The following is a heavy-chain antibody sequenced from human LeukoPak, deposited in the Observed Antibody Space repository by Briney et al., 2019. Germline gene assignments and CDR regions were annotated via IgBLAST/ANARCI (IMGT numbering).Heavy chain of an antibody. CDR3: ARDAGWGRFDY. D-gene: IGHD1-26*01. V-gene: IGHV3-7*01. CDR1: GFIFSGHW. CDR2: INQDGSVT. Sequence: QARGSLRLSCADSGFIFSGHWVTWVRQAPGKGLEWVANINQDGSVTWYVDSVKGRFTLSRDNAKKSVYLQMNSLRADDTGVYFCARDAGWGRFDYWGRGTLLSVSS. J-gene: IGHJ4*02.